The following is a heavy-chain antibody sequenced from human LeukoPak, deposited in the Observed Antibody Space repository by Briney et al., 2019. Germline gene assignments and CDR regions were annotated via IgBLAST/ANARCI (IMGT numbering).Heavy chain of an antibody. CDR3: AKGLGGYDYIWGSYRTFDY. Sequence: GGSLRLSCAASGFTFSSYAMSWVRQAPGKGLEWVSAINGSGGSTYYADSVKGRFTISRDNSKNTLYLQVNSLRAEDTAVYYCAKGLGGYDYIWGSYRTFDYWGQGTLVTVSS. CDR2: INGSGGST. J-gene: IGHJ4*02. V-gene: IGHV3-23*01. D-gene: IGHD3-16*02. CDR1: GFTFSSYA.